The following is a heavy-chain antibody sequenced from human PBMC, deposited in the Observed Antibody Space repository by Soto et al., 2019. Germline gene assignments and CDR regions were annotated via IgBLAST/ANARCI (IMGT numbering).Heavy chain of an antibody. CDR2: VNPNNGDT. CDR3: AKVSRKGSAIDFDY. D-gene: IGHD3-10*01. CDR1: GYTFSNYD. Sequence: QVQLVKSGAELKKPGASVKVSCKASGYTFSNYDMNWVRQATGQGPEWIGWVNPNNGDTGYAQKFQGRVTLTTDISTTQAYMELTSLRSEDTAIYYCAKVSRKGSAIDFDYWGQGTLITVSS. V-gene: IGHV1-8*01. J-gene: IGHJ4*02.